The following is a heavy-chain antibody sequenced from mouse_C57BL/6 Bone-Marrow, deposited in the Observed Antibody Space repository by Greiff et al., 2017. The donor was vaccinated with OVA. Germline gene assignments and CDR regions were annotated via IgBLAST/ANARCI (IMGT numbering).Heavy chain of an antibody. J-gene: IGHJ3*01. CDR1: GYSFTGYY. Sequence: VQLQQSGPELVKPGASVKISCKASGYSFTGYYMNWVKQSPEKSLEWIGEINPSTGGTTYNQKFKAKATLTVDKSSSTAYMQLKSLTSEDSAVYYCARAYYSNYLFAYWGQGTLVTVSA. D-gene: IGHD2-5*01. V-gene: IGHV1-42*01. CDR3: ARAYYSNYLFAY. CDR2: INPSTGGT.